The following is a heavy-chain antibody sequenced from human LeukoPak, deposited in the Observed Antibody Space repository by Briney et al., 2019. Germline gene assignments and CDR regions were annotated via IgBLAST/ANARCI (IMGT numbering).Heavy chain of an antibody. CDR3: AKESGKFDY. CDR2: ISADGGTT. J-gene: IGHJ4*02. V-gene: IGHV3-43*02. Sequence: GGSLRLSCVVSGLNFADDAMHWVRQPPGKGLEWVSLISADGGTTFSADSVKGRFTIARDNSKNSLYLQMNSLRSEDTAMYFCAKESGKFDYWGQGTLVAVST. CDR1: GLNFADDA.